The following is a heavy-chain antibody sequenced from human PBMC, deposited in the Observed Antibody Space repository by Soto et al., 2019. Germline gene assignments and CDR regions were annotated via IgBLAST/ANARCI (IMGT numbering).Heavy chain of an antibody. V-gene: IGHV1-8*01. CDR3: ARGQRDSSSSRGDAFDI. J-gene: IGHJ3*02. D-gene: IGHD6-6*01. CDR2: MNPNNGNT. Sequence: ASVKVSCKASGYTFTNDDINWVRQATGQGLEWMGWMNPNNGNTDYAQKFQGRVTMTRNTSISTAYMELSSLRFEDTAVYYCARGQRDSSSSRGDAFDIWGQGTMVTVSS. CDR1: GYTFTNDD.